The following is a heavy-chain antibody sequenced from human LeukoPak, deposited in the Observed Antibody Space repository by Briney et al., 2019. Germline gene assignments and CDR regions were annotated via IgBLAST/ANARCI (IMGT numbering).Heavy chain of an antibody. Sequence: GGSLRLSCAASGFTFSSYAMSWVRQAPGRGLEWVSVISGSGGSTYYADSVKGRFTISRDNSKNTLYLQMNSLRAEDTAVYYCAKEKDILTGYYNSQTTLGFDYWGQGTLVTVSS. CDR3: AKEKDILTGYYNSQTTLGFDY. J-gene: IGHJ4*02. D-gene: IGHD3-9*01. CDR2: ISGSGGST. V-gene: IGHV3-23*01. CDR1: GFTFSSYA.